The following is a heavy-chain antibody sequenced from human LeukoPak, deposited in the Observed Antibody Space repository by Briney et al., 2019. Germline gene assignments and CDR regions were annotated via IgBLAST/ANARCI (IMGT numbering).Heavy chain of an antibody. J-gene: IGHJ4*02. D-gene: IGHD4-11*01. CDR3: ARSGGLQKFDY. CDR2: IWYDGSNK. V-gene: IGHV3-33*01. CDR1: GFTFSSYG. Sequence: GGSLRLSCAASGFTFSSYGMHWVRQAPGKGLEWVAVIWYDGSNKYYADSVKGRFTISRDNSKNTLYLQMNSLRAEDTAVYYCARSGGLQKFDYWGQGTLVTVSS.